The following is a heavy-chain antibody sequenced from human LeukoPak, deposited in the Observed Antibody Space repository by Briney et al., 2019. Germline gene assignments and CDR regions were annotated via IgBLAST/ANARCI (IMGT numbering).Heavy chain of an antibody. D-gene: IGHD4-23*01. CDR2: ISSSSSYI. J-gene: IGHJ4*02. CDR3: AREVGYGGTFDY. V-gene: IGHV3-21*01. Sequence: ARSMRLSWAASGFTFSSYSMNWVRQAPGEGMEWDSSISSSSSYIYYADSVKGRFTISRDNAKNSLYLQMNSLRAEDTAVYYCAREVGYGGTFDYWGQGTLVTVSS. CDR1: GFTFSSYS.